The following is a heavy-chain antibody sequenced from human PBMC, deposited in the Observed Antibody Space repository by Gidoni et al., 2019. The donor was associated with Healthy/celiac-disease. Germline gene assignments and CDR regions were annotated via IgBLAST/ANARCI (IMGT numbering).Heavy chain of an antibody. CDR3: ARAGDCSSTSCYSSAYYYYGMDV. CDR2: ISSISSYI. V-gene: IGHV3-21*01. Sequence: EVQLVESGGGLVKPGGSLRLSCGASGFTFSSYSMNWVRQAPVKGLEVVSSISSISSYIYYAYSVKCRFTISRDNAKNSLYLQMNSLRAEDTAVYYCARAGDCSSTSCYSSAYYYYGMDVWGQGTTVTVSS. CDR1: GFTFSSYS. J-gene: IGHJ6*02. D-gene: IGHD2-2*01.